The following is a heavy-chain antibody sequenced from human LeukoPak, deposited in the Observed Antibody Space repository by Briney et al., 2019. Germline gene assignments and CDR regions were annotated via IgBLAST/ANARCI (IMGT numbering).Heavy chain of an antibody. CDR1: GGTFSSYA. D-gene: IGHD3-10*01. Sequence: SVKVSCKASGGTFSSYAISWVRQAPGQGLEWMGGIIPIFGTANYAQKFQGRVTITADKSTSTAYMELSSLRSEDTAVYYCARDSDYYGLLWPNWFDPWGQGTLVTVSS. V-gene: IGHV1-69*06. CDR2: IIPIFGTA. J-gene: IGHJ5*02. CDR3: ARDSDYYGLLWPNWFDP.